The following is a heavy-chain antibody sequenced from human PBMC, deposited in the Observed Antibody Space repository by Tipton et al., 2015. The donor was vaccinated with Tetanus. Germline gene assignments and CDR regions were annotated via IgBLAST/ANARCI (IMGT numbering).Heavy chain of an antibody. J-gene: IGHJ5*02. CDR3: ARDRGFTTYNYFDP. CDR2: IYINGRN. CDR1: GGSISSYY. D-gene: IGHD5-24*01. V-gene: IGHV4-4*07. Sequence: GLVKPSETLSLICTVSGGSISSYYWSWIRQSAAKGLEWIGRIYINGRNNYNPSLKSRVTMSIDTSKNQFSLNLRSVTAADTAVYYCARDRGFTTYNYFDPWGQGTLVTVSS.